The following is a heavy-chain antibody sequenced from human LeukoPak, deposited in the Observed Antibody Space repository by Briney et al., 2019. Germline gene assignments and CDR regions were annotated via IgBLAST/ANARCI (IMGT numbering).Heavy chain of an antibody. J-gene: IGHJ5*02. D-gene: IGHD6-13*01. V-gene: IGHV1-2*02. CDR2: INPNSGGT. CDR1: GYTFTGYY. Sequence: EASVKVSCKASGYTFTGYYMHWVRQAPGQGLEWMGWINPNSGGTNYAQKFQGRVTMTRDTSISTAYMELSRLKSDDTAVYYCARDHSSRRFDPWGQGTLVTASS. CDR3: ARDHSSRRFDP.